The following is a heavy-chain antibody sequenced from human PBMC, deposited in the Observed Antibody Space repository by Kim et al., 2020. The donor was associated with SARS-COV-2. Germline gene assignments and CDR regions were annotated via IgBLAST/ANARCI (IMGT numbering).Heavy chain of an antibody. V-gene: IGHV3-15*01. Sequence: KGRFTISRDDSKNTLYLQMNSLKTEDTAVYYCTTDFSTQILWFGESQKLGWGQGTLVTVSS. CDR3: TTDFSTQILWFGESQKLG. J-gene: IGHJ4*02. D-gene: IGHD3-10*01.